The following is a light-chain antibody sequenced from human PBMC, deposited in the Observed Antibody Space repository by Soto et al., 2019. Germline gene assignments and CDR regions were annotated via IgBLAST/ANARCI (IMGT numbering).Light chain of an antibody. CDR3: QHYHRWPPFS. CDR1: QAVATY. Sequence: EIVVTQSPVTLSVSPGERVTLSCRASQAVATYITWYQQKPGQAPRLLIYDASTRATDVPARFAGSGSGTEFTLTITSLQSEDFAVYYCQHYHRWPPFSFGPGTKLEIK. V-gene: IGKV3-15*01. CDR2: DAS. J-gene: IGKJ2*01.